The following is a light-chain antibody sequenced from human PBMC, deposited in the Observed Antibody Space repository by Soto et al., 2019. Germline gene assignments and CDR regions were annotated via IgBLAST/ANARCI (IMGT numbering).Light chain of an antibody. CDR2: GAS. CDR1: QSFSSSY. V-gene: IGKV3-20*01. J-gene: IGKJ5*01. Sequence: ESVLTQSPGTLSLSPGERATLSCRASQSFSSSYLAWYQQKPGQAPRLLIYGASSRATDIPDRFSGSGSGTDFTLTISRLEPEDFAVYYCQQYGSSRITFGQGTRLEIK. CDR3: QQYGSSRIT.